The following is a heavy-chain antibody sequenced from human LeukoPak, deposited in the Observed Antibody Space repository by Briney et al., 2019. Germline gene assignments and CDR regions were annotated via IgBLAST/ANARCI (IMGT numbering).Heavy chain of an antibody. CDR2: TYYRSKWYN. V-gene: IGHV6-1*01. CDR1: GDSVSSNSAA. Sequence: SQTLSLTCAISGDSVSSNSAAWNWIRQSPSRGLEWLGRTYYRSKWYNDYAVSVKRRITINPGTSKNQFSLQLNSVTPEDTAVYYCARGYCSGGSCYFGMDVWGQGTTVTVSS. J-gene: IGHJ6*02. CDR3: ARGYCSGGSCYFGMDV. D-gene: IGHD2-15*01.